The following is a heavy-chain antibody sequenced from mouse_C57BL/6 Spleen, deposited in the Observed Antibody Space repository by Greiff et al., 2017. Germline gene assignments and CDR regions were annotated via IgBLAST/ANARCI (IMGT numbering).Heavy chain of an antibody. CDR1: GYTFTDYY. J-gene: IGHJ4*01. D-gene: IGHD2-4*01. CDR2: IYPGSGNT. CDR3: ASDYDGYAMDY. Sequence: QVQLQQSGAELVKPGASVKLSCKASGYTFTDYYINWVKQRPGQGLEWIGRIYPGSGNTYYNEKFKGKATLTAEKSSSTAYMQLSILTSEDSAVYFCASDYDGYAMDYWGQGTSVTVSS. V-gene: IGHV1-76*01.